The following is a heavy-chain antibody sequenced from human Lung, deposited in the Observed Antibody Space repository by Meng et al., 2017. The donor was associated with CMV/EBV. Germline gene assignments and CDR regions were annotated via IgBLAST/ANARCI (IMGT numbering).Heavy chain of an antibody. J-gene: IGHJ6*02. D-gene: IGHD3-10*01. CDR2: INSDGSIR. CDR1: GFTFSNYW. V-gene: IGHV3-74*01. CDR3: APITWVRGLLSMDV. Sequence: GEXXKISCAASGFTFSNYWMHWVRQAPGKGLMWVSRINSDGSIRNYADSVKGRFTISRDNAKNTLYLEMNSLRAEDTAVYFCAPITWVRGLLSMDVWGQGNXVNGAS.